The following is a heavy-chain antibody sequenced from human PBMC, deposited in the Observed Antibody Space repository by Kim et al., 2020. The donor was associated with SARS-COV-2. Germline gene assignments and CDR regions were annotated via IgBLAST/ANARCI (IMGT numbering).Heavy chain of an antibody. D-gene: IGHD3-9*01. CDR1: GFTFSSYS. CDR3: AREYFDWLPDWGTYYYYYYGMDV. CDR2: ISSSSSTI. V-gene: IGHV3-48*04. Sequence: GGSLRLSCAASGFTFSSYSMNWVRQAPGKGLEWVSYISSSSSTIYYADSVKGRFTISRDNAKNSLYLQMNSLRAEDTAVYYCAREYFDWLPDWGTYYYYYYGMDVWGQGTTVTVSS. J-gene: IGHJ6*02.